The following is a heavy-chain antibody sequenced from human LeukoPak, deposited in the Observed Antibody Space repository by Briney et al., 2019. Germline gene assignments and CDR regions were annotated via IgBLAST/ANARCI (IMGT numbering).Heavy chain of an antibody. D-gene: IGHD5-18*01. V-gene: IGHV3-21*01. CDR2: ISSSSSYI. CDR1: GFTFSTYA. CDR3: ARDRGYSYEFDY. J-gene: IGHJ4*02. Sequence: GRSLRLSCAASGFTFSTYAMHWVRQAPGKGLEWVSSISSSSSYIYYADSVKGRFTISRDNAKNSLYLQMNSLRAEDTAVYYCARDRGYSYEFDYWGQGTLVTVSS.